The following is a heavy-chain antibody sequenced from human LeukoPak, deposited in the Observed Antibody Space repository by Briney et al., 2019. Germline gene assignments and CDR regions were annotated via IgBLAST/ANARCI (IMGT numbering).Heavy chain of an antibody. Sequence: PGGSLRLSCAASGFTFDDYGMGWVRHAPGKWLEWVSGNNWNGGSTGYADSVKGRFTISRDNAKNSLYLQMNSLRAEDTALYYCARLGYCSSTSCYDDWGQETLVTVSS. CDR3: ARLGYCSSTSCYDD. V-gene: IGHV3-20*04. CDR2: NNWNGGST. J-gene: IGHJ4*02. D-gene: IGHD2-2*01. CDR1: GFTFDDYG.